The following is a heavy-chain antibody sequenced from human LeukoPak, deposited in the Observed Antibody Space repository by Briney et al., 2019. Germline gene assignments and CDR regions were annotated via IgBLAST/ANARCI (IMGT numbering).Heavy chain of an antibody. D-gene: IGHD2-15*01. CDR1: GYTFTSYG. J-gene: IGHJ4*02. V-gene: IGHV1-18*01. CDR3: ARSGRTLGYCSGGSCYRGYFDY. Sequence: ASVKVSCKASGYTFTSYGISWVRQAPGQGLEWMGWISAYNGNTSYAQKLQGRVTMTTDTSTSTAYMELRSLGSDDTAVYYCARSGRTLGYCSGGSCYRGYFDYWGQGTLVTVSS. CDR2: ISAYNGNT.